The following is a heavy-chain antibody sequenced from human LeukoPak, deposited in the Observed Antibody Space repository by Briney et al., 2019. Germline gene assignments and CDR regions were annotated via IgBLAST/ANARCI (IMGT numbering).Heavy chain of an antibody. Sequence: SQTLSLTCAVSGGSISSGGYSWSWIRQPPGTGLEWIGYIYHSGSTYYNPSLKSRVTISVDRSKNQFSLKLSSVTAADTAVYYCARGNTVVTPGAFDIWGQGTMVTVSS. CDR3: ARGNTVVTPGAFDI. V-gene: IGHV4-30-2*01. CDR2: IYHSGST. CDR1: GGSISSGGYS. D-gene: IGHD4-23*01. J-gene: IGHJ3*02.